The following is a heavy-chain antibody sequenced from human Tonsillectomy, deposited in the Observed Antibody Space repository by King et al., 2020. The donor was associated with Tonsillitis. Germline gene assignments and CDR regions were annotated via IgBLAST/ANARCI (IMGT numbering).Heavy chain of an antibody. CDR1: GFTFSSYA. D-gene: IGHD6-19*01. CDR3: AKDGHSSGWYYFDY. J-gene: IGHJ4*02. V-gene: IGHV3-23*04. Sequence: VQLVDSGGGLVQPGGSLRLSCAASGFTFSSYAMSWVRQAPGKGLEWVSGISNSGGNTYYADSVKGRFTISRDNSKNTLYLQMNSLRAGDTAAYYCAKDGHSSGWYYFDYWGQGTLVTVSS. CDR2: ISNSGGNT.